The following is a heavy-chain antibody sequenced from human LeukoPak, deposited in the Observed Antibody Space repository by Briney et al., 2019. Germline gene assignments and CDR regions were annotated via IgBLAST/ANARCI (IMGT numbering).Heavy chain of an antibody. V-gene: IGHV1-2*02. J-gene: IGHJ5*02. CDR1: GYTFTASY. Sequence: GASVKVSCKTSGYTFTASYMHWVRQAPGQGLEWMGWINPNSGETNYAPKFQGRDTMTRDTSISTAYMEVTRLTSDDTAMYYCARVLGSRVDPWGQGTLATVSS. CDR3: ARVLGSRVDP. CDR2: INPNSGET.